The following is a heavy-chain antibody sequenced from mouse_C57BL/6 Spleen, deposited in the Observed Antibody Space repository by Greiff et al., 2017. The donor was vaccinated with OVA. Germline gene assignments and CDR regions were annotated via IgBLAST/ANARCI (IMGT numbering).Heavy chain of an antibody. CDR3: ARGTYYDYDGYFDV. CDR1: GYTFTSYW. CDR2: IHPNSGST. V-gene: IGHV1-64*01. D-gene: IGHD2-4*01. J-gene: IGHJ1*03. Sequence: QVQLQQSGAELVKPGASVKLSCKASGYTFTSYWMHWVKQRPGQGLEWIGMIHPNSGSTNYNEKFKSKATLTVDKSSSTAYMQLSSLTSEDSAVYYCARGTYYDYDGYFDVWGTGTTVTVSS.